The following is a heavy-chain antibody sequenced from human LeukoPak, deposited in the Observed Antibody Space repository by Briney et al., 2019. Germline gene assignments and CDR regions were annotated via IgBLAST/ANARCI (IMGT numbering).Heavy chain of an antibody. Sequence: GGSLRLSCAASGFIFSSYCMTWVRQAPGKGLEWVSAISGSGGSTYYADSVKGRFTISRDNSKNTLYLQMNSLRAEDTAVYYCAKDQWQIDYWGQGTLVTVSS. D-gene: IGHD6-19*01. CDR2: ISGSGGST. V-gene: IGHV3-23*01. J-gene: IGHJ4*02. CDR1: GFIFSSYC. CDR3: AKDQWQIDY.